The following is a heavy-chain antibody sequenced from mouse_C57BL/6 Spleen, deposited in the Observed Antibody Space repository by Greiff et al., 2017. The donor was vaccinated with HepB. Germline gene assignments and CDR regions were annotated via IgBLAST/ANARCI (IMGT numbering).Heavy chain of an antibody. J-gene: IGHJ4*01. CDR1: GYSFTGYY. CDR3: AGNYYGSGGYAMDY. D-gene: IGHD1-1*01. CDR2: INPSTGGT. Sequence: DVQLQESGPELVKPGASVKISCKASGYSFTGYYMNWVKQSPEKSLEWIGEINPSTGGTTYNQKFKAKATLTVDKSSSTAYMQLKSLTSEDSAVYYCAGNYYGSGGYAMDYWGQGTSVTVSS. V-gene: IGHV1-42*01.